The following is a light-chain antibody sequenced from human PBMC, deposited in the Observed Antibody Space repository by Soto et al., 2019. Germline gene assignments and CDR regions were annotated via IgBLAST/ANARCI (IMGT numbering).Light chain of an antibody. Sequence: DIQMTQSPSSLSASVGDRVTITCRASQSISSYLNWYQQKPGKAPKLLMYAASSLQSGVPSRFSGSGSGTDFTLTISSLQPDDFATYYCQKSYSTPPTFGQGTKLEIK. CDR3: QKSYSTPPT. J-gene: IGKJ2*01. CDR2: AAS. V-gene: IGKV1-39*01. CDR1: QSISSY.